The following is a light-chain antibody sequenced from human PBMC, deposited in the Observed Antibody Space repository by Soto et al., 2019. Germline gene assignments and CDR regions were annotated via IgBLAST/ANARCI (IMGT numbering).Light chain of an antibody. CDR3: QQRISWPLT. V-gene: IGKV3-11*01. J-gene: IGKJ4*01. CDR2: DTF. CDR1: QSVSND. Sequence: EIVLTHSPATLSLSPGERATLSCRASQSVSNDLGWYQQKPGQAPRLLIYDTFNRASGIPARFSGSGCGTDFTLTITSLEPEDFAFYYCQQRISWPLTFGGGTKVEI.